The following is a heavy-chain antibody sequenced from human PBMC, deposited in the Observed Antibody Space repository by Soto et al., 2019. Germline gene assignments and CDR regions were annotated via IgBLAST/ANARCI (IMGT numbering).Heavy chain of an antibody. D-gene: IGHD6-13*01. V-gene: IGHV3-23*01. CDR2: ISGSGGST. J-gene: IGHJ5*02. Sequence: GGSLRLSCAASGFTFSSYAMSWVRQAPGKGLEWVSVISGSGGSTYYADSVKGRFTISRDNSKNTLYLQMNSLRAEDTALYYCAKGAAAGGPHLYNWFDPWGQGTLVTVSS. CDR1: GFTFSSYA. CDR3: AKGAAAGGPHLYNWFDP.